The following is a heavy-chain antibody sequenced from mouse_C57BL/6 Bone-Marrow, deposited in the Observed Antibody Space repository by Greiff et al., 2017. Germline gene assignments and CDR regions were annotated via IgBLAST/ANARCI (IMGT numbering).Heavy chain of an antibody. D-gene: IGHD1-1*01. CDR2: IHPNSGST. CDR1: GYTFTSYW. CDR3: ARWGYYGSSLYYYAMDY. J-gene: IGHJ4*01. Sequence: VQLQQSGAELVKPGASVKLSCKASGYTFTSYWMHWVKQRPGQGLEWIGMIHPNSGSTNYNEKFKSKATLTVDKSSSTAYMQLSSLTSEDSAVYYCARWGYYGSSLYYYAMDYWGQGTSVTVSS. V-gene: IGHV1-64*01.